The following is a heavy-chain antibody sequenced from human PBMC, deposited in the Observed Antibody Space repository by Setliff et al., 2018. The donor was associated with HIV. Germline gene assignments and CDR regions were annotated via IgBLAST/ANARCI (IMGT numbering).Heavy chain of an antibody. CDR1: GFTFSDDY. Sequence: PGGSLRLSCAASGFTFSDDYMSWIRQIPGKGLEWVSYISGSGSVIFYADSVKGRFTISRDNAKNSLYLQMNSLRAEDTAVYYCARVMEDCINGNCYVFDYWGQGTLVT. J-gene: IGHJ4*02. CDR2: ISGSGSVI. D-gene: IGHD2-15*01. V-gene: IGHV3-11*01. CDR3: ARVMEDCINGNCYVFDY.